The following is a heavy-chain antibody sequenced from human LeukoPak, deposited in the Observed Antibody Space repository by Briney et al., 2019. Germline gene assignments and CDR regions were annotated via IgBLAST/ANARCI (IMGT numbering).Heavy chain of an antibody. CDR2: ISGSGGST. CDR3: ARDRRYDILTRSLNY. CDR1: GVAFSSYA. V-gene: IGHV3-23*01. J-gene: IGHJ4*02. D-gene: IGHD3-9*01. Sequence: GGSLRLSCAASGVAFSSYAMSWVRQAPGKGLEWVSAISGSGGSTYYAHSVKGRFTISRDNSKNTLYLQLNSLTAADTAVYYCARDRRYDILTRSLNYWGQGTLVTVSS.